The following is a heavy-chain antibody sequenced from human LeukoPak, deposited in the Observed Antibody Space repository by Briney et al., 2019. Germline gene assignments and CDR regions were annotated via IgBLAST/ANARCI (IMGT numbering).Heavy chain of an antibody. CDR2: ISSSSSYI. CDR3: VAGGSLFDY. V-gene: IGHV3-21*01. D-gene: IGHD3-16*02. CDR1: GFTFSSYS. Sequence: GGSLRLSCAASGFTFSSYSMNWVRQAPGKRLEWVSSISSSSSYIYYADSVKGRFTISRDNAKNSLYLQMNSLRAEDTAVYYCVAGGSLFDYWGQGTLVTVSS. J-gene: IGHJ4*02.